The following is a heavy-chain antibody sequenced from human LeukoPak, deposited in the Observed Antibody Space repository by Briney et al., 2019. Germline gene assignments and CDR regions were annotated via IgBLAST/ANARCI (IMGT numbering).Heavy chain of an antibody. CDR1: GFTFSKFW. V-gene: IGHV3-7*01. CDR3: VRDRGTYRPIDY. D-gene: IGHD1-26*01. CDR2: IKEDGSET. J-gene: IGHJ4*02. Sequence: GGSLRLSCAASGFTFSKFWMSWVRQAPGKGLEWVANIKEDGSETYYVDSVKGRFTISRDNAKNSLSLQMNSLGDEDTAVYYCVRDRGTYRPIDYWGQGTLVTVSS.